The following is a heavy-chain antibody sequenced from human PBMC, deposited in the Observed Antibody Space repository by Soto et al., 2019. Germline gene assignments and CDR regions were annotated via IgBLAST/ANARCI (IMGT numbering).Heavy chain of an antibody. CDR2: INHSGST. Sequence: SATLSLTCAVYGGSFSGYYWSWMRQPPWTGLEWIGEINHSGSTNYNPSLKSRVTISVDTSKNQFSLKLSSVTAADTAVYYCARGNMGVLERFYGMDVWGQGTTVTV. CDR1: GGSFSGYY. V-gene: IGHV4-34*01. D-gene: IGHD3-3*01. J-gene: IGHJ6*02. CDR3: ARGNMGVLERFYGMDV.